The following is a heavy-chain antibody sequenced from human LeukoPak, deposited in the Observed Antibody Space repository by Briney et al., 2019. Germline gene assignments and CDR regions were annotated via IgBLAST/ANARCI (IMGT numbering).Heavy chain of an antibody. D-gene: IGHD6-19*01. Sequence: CXASGFTFXSYGMHWVRQAPGKGLEWVAVIWYDGSNKYYADSVKGRFTISRDNSKNTLYLQMNSLRAEDTAVYYCARDREQCFDYWGQGTLVTVSS. CDR1: GFTFXSYG. V-gene: IGHV3-33*01. CDR3: ARDREQCFDY. CDR2: IWYDGSNK. J-gene: IGHJ4*02.